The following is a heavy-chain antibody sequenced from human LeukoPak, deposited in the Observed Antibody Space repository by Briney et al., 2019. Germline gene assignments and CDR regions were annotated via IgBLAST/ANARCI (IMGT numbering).Heavy chain of an antibody. J-gene: IGHJ4*02. CDR2: ISFDASRS. CDR3: ARGRTSGTASSPPNEDY. CDR1: GFIFENYA. D-gene: IGHD1-1*01. V-gene: IGHV3-30*04. Sequence: GGSLRLSCPTSGFIFENYAMHWVRQAPGKGLEWVAVISFDASRSGSADSVQGRFTISRDNSKNTLYLQMNSLRDEDTAVYFCARGRTSGTASSPPNEDYWGQGTLVTVSS.